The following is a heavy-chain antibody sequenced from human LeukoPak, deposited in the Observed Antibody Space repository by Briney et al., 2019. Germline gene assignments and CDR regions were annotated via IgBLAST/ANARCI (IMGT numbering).Heavy chain of an antibody. CDR1: GVTFSSYG. Sequence: GGSLRLSCAASGVTFSSYGMHWVRQAPGKGLERVAVISYDGSNKYYADSVKGRFTISRDNSKNTLYLQMNSLRAEDTAVYYCAKFTRSLEWLLGHYYGMDVWGQGTTVTVSS. V-gene: IGHV3-30*18. CDR2: ISYDGSNK. J-gene: IGHJ6*02. CDR3: AKFTRSLEWLLGHYYGMDV. D-gene: IGHD3-3*01.